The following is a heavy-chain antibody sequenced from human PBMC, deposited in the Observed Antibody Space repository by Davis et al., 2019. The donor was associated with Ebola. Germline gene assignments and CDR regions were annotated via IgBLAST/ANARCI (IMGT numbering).Heavy chain of an antibody. CDR1: GGSISSYY. Sequence: PSETLSLTCTVSGGSISSYYWNWIRQPAGKGLEWIGRIYTSGNTIYNPSVKSRVTISVDTSKNQFSLKLSSVTAADTAVYYCARTYYYGSGRVDVWGKGTTVTVSS. CDR2: IYTSGNT. D-gene: IGHD3-10*01. V-gene: IGHV4-4*07. CDR3: ARTYYYGSGRVDV. J-gene: IGHJ6*04.